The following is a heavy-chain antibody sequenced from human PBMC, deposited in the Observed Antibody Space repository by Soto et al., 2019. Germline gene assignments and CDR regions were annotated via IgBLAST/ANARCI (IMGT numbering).Heavy chain of an antibody. D-gene: IGHD1-26*01. J-gene: IGHJ4*02. CDR2: IYPSGGT. CDR1: GGSIISYY. V-gene: IGHV4-4*07. CDR3: ARGGSSSFPFDY. Sequence: QEQLQESGPGLVKPSETLSLTCTVSGGSIISYYWSWIRQPAGKGLEWIGRIYPSGGTNYSPSLKSRVIMSVDTPKNQFSLTLKSVTAADTAVYYCARGGSSSFPFDYWGQGTVVTVSS.